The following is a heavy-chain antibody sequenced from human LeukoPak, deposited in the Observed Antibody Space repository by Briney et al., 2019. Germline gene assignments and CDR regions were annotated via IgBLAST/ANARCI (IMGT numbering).Heavy chain of an antibody. CDR1: GGSISSGGYY. J-gene: IGHJ4*02. Sequence: PSETLSLTCTVSGGSISSGGYYWSWIRQHPGKGLEWIGYIYYSGSTYYNPSLKSRVTMSVDTSKNQFSLKLSSVTAADTAVYYCASDYYGSGRGGYYFDYWGQGTLVTVSS. CDR3: ASDYYGSGRGGYYFDY. CDR2: IYYSGST. V-gene: IGHV4-31*03. D-gene: IGHD3-10*01.